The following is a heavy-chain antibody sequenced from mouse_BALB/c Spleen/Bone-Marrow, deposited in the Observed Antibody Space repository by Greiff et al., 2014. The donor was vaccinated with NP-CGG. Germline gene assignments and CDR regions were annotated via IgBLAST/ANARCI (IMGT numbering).Heavy chain of an antibody. V-gene: IGHV1-14*01. CDR1: GYTFTDYV. Sequence: EVQVVESGPELVRPGASVKMSCKASGYTFTDYVTHWVKQKPGQGLEWIGYIIPFNDGTKYNEKFKGKATLTSDKSSTTTYMELSSLTSEDSAVYFCARWDYGTRFYFDYWGQGTTLIVSS. CDR2: IIPFNDGT. CDR3: ARWDYGTRFYFDY. J-gene: IGHJ2*01. D-gene: IGHD1-1*01.